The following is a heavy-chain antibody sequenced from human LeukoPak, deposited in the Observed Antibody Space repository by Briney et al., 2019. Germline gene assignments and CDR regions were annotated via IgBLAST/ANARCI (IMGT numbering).Heavy chain of an antibody. D-gene: IGHD5-24*01. CDR3: ARDVRRRDGYNYAEV. V-gene: IGHV4-59*01. CDR1: GGSISSYY. CDR2: ISYSGIN. Sequence: SETLSLTCTVSGGSISSYYWSWIRQPPGKGLEWIGYISYSGINNYNPSLKSRVTISVDTSKDHFSLKLTSVTAADTAVYYCARDVRRRDGYNYAEVWGQGTLVTVPS. J-gene: IGHJ4*02.